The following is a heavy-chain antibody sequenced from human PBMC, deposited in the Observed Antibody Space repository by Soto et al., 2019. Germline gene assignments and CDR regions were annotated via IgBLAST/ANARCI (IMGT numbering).Heavy chain of an antibody. CDR2: INHSGST. CDR3: ARDRAARPTGKYNWFDP. V-gene: IGHV4-34*01. Sequence: SETLSLTCAVYGGSFSGYYWSWIRQPPGKGLEWIGEINHSGSTNYNPSLKSRVTISVDTSKNQFSLKLSSVTAADTAVYYCARDRAARPTGKYNWFDPWGQGTLVTVSS. J-gene: IGHJ5*02. CDR1: GGSFSGYY. D-gene: IGHD6-6*01.